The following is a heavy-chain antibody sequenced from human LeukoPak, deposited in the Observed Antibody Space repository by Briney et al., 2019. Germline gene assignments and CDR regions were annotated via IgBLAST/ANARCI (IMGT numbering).Heavy chain of an antibody. D-gene: IGHD3-22*01. V-gene: IGHV4-4*07. Sequence: SETLSLTCTVSGGSISDYYWIWVRQPAGKGLEWIGRMHTSGNTNYNPSLKSRVTMSLDTSKNQFSLKLTSVTAADTAVYYCARERRRPIWRSSSVDAFDIWGQGTMVTVSS. CDR2: MHTSGNT. J-gene: IGHJ3*02. CDR3: ARERRRPIWRSSSVDAFDI. CDR1: GGSISDYY.